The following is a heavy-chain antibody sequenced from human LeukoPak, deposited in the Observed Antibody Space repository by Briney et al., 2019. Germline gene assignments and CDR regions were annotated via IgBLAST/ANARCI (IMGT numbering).Heavy chain of an antibody. Sequence: PSETLSLTCTVSGDSISSYYWAWIRQPPGKGLEWIGYIYYSGTTNYNPSLKSRVTISVDSSRTQFSLKLSSVTAADTAVYYCASAVTGDHPFDYWGQGTLVTVSS. V-gene: IGHV4-59*01. D-gene: IGHD7-27*01. J-gene: IGHJ4*02. CDR3: ASAVTGDHPFDY. CDR1: GDSISSYY. CDR2: IYYSGTT.